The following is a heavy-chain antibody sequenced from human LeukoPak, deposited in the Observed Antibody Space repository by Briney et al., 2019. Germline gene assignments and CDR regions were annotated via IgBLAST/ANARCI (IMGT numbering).Heavy chain of an antibody. CDR1: GYSFTSYW. J-gene: IGHJ4*02. CDR2: IYPGDSDT. CDR3: ARVVGGDMITFGGVIVTTLDY. V-gene: IGHV5-51*01. D-gene: IGHD3-16*02. Sequence: PGESLKISCKGSGYSFTSYWIGWLRQMPGKGLEWMGIIYPGDSDTRYSPSFQGQFTISADKSISTAYLQWSSLKASDTAMYYWARVVGGDMITFGGVIVTTLDYWGQGTLVTVSS.